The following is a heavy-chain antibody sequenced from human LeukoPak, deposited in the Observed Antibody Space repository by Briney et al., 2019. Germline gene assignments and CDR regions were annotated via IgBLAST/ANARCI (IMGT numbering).Heavy chain of an antibody. J-gene: IGHJ5*02. D-gene: IGHD3-22*01. CDR3: ARFRAMIVVVTHNWFDP. V-gene: IGHV4-34*01. Sequence: SETLSLTCAVYGGSFSGYYWSWIRQPPGKGLEWIGEINHSGSTNYNPSLKSRVTISVDTSKNQFSLKLSSVTAADTAVYYCARFRAMIVVVTHNWFDPWGQGTLVTASS. CDR1: GGSFSGYY. CDR2: INHSGST.